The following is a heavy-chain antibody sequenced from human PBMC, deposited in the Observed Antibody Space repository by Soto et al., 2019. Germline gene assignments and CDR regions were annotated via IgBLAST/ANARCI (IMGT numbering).Heavy chain of an antibody. V-gene: IGHV5-51*01. CDR1: GYDFTTYW. CDR2: IFPGDSDT. D-gene: IGHD3-16*01. J-gene: IGHJ5*01. CDR3: ARRTGGSSGRFDS. Sequence: RGASLKISCKGSGYDFTTYWIGWVRQMPGKGLELMGIIFPGDSDTRYSPSFRGQVSISADKSINTAYLQWSSLKASDTAMYYCARRTGGSSGRFDSWGQGTMVTVSS.